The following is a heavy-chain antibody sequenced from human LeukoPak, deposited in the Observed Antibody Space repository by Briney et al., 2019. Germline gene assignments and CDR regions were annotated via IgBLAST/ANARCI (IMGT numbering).Heavy chain of an antibody. CDR1: GFTFSDHY. CDR2: TRNKLNSNTA. D-gene: IGHD3-22*01. CDR3: ARSHYQSSDYFDQDAFDI. J-gene: IGHJ3*02. V-gene: IGHV3-72*01. Sequence: PGGSVSLSCAASGFTFSDHYMDWVRQAPGKGLAWVGRTRNKLNSNTAEYAASVKCRFTISRDDSKNSLYLQMNSLKTEDTAVYFCARSHYQSSDYFDQDAFDIWGQGTMVTVSS.